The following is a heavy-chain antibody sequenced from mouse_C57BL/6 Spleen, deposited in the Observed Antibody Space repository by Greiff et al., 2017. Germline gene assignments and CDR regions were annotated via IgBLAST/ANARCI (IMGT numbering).Heavy chain of an antibody. CDR1: GYAFSSYW. Sequence: VQLQQSGAELVKPGASVKISCKASGYAFSSYWMNWVKQRPGKGLEWIGQIYPGDGDTNYNGKFKGKATLTADKSSSTAYMQLSSLTSEDSAVYFCARRYYGNSWYFDVWGTGTTVTVSS. CDR2: IYPGDGDT. D-gene: IGHD2-1*01. CDR3: ARRYYGNSWYFDV. J-gene: IGHJ1*03. V-gene: IGHV1-80*01.